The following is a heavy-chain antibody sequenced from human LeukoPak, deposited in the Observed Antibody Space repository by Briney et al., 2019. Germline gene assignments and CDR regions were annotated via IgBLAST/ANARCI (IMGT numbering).Heavy chain of an antibody. D-gene: IGHD3/OR15-3a*01. CDR1: GYTFTSYD. CDR2: MNPNCGNT. V-gene: IGHV1-8*01. CDR3: ARALSWTTQSYYYMDV. Sequence: ASVKVSCKASGYTFTSYDINWVRQATGQGLEWMGWMNPNCGNTGYAQKFQGRVTMTKNASITTAYMELSSLTSEDTAVYYCARALSWTTQSYYYMDVWGKGTTVTVSS. J-gene: IGHJ6*03.